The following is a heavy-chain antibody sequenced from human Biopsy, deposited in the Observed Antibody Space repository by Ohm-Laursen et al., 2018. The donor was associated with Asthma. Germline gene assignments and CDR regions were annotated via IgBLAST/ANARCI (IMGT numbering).Heavy chain of an antibody. CDR3: AKGGTYTTDRYAY. V-gene: IGHV3-30*18. J-gene: IGHJ4*02. CDR1: GFTFSTYG. D-gene: IGHD1-26*01. Sequence: SLRLSCTASGFTFSTYGMHWVRQAPGKGLEWVAVISYDGFNKDYGDSVKGRFTISRDNSKNTLYLQMSSLRADDTAVYYCAKGGTYTTDRYAYWGQGSLVTVSS. CDR2: ISYDGFNK.